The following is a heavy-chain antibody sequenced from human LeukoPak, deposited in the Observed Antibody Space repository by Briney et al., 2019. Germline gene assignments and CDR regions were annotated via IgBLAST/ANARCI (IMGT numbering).Heavy chain of an antibody. D-gene: IGHD2-15*01. Sequence: GGSLRLSCAASGVTFSSFAMHWVRQAPGKGLEWVAVISYHGRDTYYADSVKGRFTISGDNSKNTLYLQLNSLGAEDTAVYYCAAQPCSVGRCYLDYWGQGTLVTVSS. CDR1: GVTFSSFA. CDR2: ISYHGRDT. V-gene: IGHV3-30*04. J-gene: IGHJ4*02. CDR3: AAQPCSVGRCYLDY.